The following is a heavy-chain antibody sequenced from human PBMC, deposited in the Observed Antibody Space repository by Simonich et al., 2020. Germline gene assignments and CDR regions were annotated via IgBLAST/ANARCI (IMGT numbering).Heavy chain of an antibody. Sequence: EVQLVESGGGLVQPGGSLRLSCAASGFTFSSYWMQWVRQAPGKGRVWVSLIKCDGRSTSYEDSVEGRFTISRDNAKNTLYLQMNSLRAEDTAVYYCARNRLDYWGQGTLVTVSS. CDR2: IKCDGRST. CDR1: GFTFSSYW. J-gene: IGHJ4*02. V-gene: IGHV3-74*01. CDR3: ARNRLDY.